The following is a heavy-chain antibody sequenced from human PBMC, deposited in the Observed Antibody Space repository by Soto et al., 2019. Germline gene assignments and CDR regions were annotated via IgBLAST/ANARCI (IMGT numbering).Heavy chain of an antibody. CDR2: ISYDGSNK. CDR3: ARDQRPVTTYYFDY. J-gene: IGHJ4*02. D-gene: IGHD4-4*01. Sequence: GKGLEWVAVISYDGSNKYYADSVKGRFTISRDNSKNTLYLQMNSLRAEDTAVYYCARDQRPVTTYYFDYWGQGTLVTVSS. V-gene: IGHV3-30-3*01.